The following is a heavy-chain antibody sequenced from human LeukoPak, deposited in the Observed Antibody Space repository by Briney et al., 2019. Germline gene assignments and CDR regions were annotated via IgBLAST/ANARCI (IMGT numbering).Heavy chain of an antibody. V-gene: IGHV4-30-4*08. CDR2: VSFRGSA. J-gene: IGHJ3*02. CDR1: GVSISSGVYY. CDR3: ALTLYSSGWYQFGAFDI. D-gene: IGHD6-19*01. Sequence: PSETLSLTCTVSGVSISSGVYYWSWIRQPPGKGLECIGFVSFRGSAYYNPSLKSRVTISVDTSKSEFSLRLSSVTAADTAVYYCALTLYSSGWYQFGAFDIWGQGTMVTVSS.